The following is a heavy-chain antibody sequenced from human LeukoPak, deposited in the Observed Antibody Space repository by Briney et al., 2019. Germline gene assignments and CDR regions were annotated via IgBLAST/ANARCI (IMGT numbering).Heavy chain of an antibody. CDR2: ISDTGDT. Sequence: GGSLRLSCATSEFTFRSHAMNWVRQAPGKGLGWVSSISDTGDTYYADSVKGRFTISRDNSRNTLYLQMSSLRAEDTAMYYCAKTLFGFSYGKIDYWGQGTLVTVSS. D-gene: IGHD5-18*01. CDR1: EFTFRSHA. V-gene: IGHV3-23*01. J-gene: IGHJ4*02. CDR3: AKTLFGFSYGKIDY.